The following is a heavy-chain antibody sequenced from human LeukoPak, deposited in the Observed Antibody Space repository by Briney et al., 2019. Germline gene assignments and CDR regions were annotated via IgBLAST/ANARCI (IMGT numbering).Heavy chain of an antibody. CDR1: GFTVSSNY. J-gene: IGHJ5*02. CDR2: IFRDATT. Sequence: GGSLRLSCAASGFTVSSNYMSWVRQAPGKGLEWVSIIFRDATTNYADSVRGRFTISRDNSKNTLYLQTYSLRAEDTAVYYCARAVDSGWYHWGQGTLVTVSS. D-gene: IGHD6-19*01. CDR3: ARAVDSGWYH. V-gene: IGHV3-66*01.